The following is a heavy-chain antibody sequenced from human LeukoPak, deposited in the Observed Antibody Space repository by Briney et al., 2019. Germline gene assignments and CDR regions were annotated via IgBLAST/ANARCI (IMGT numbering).Heavy chain of an antibody. CDR2: INHSGST. J-gene: IGHJ3*02. Sequence: SETLSLTCAVYGGSFSGYYWSWIRQPPGKGLEWIGEINHSGSTNYNPSLKSRVTISVDTSKNQFSLKLSSVTAADTAVYYCARKSGYSSGWYRGAFDIWGQGTMVTVSS. V-gene: IGHV4-34*01. D-gene: IGHD6-19*01. CDR3: ARKSGYSSGWYRGAFDI. CDR1: GGSFSGYY.